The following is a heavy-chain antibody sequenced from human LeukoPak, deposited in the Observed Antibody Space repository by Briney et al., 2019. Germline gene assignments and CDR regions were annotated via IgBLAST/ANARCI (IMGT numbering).Heavy chain of an antibody. V-gene: IGHV3-23*01. CDR2: ISNTATNT. J-gene: IGHJ5*02. CDR1: GFIFGNYG. Sequence: GGSLRLSCAASGFIFGNYGMGWVRQVPEKGLEWVSSISNTATNTHYADSMEGRFIISRDNSKNTLYLHMDSLRAEDTALYYCAPQLWDHPGPWGQGIPVTVSS. D-gene: IGHD3-16*01. CDR3: APQLWDHPGP.